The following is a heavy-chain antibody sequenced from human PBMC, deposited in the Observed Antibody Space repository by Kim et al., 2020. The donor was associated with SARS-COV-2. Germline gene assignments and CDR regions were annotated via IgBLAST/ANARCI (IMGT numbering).Heavy chain of an antibody. CDR2: ISSSSSYI. V-gene: IGHV3-21*01. CDR3: ARVTQISMVRSPPRRSDH. CDR1: GFIFSSYN. J-gene: IGHJ5*02. Sequence: GGSLRLSCAASGFIFSSYNMNWVRQAPGRGLEWVSSISSSSSYIYYADSVKGRFTISRDNAKDSLYLQMNSLRAEDTAVYFCARVTQISMVRSPPRRSDHWGQGTLVTVSS. D-gene: IGHD3-10*01.